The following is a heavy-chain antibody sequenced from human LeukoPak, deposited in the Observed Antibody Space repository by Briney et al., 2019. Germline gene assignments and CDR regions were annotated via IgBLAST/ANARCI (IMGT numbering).Heavy chain of an antibody. Sequence: SETLSLTCTVSGGSISSYYWSWIRQPPGKGLEWIGYIYYSGSTNYNPSLKSRVTISVDTSKNQFSLKLSSVTAADTAVYYCARGKYSSSWKEGAFDIWGQGTMVTVSS. CDR1: GGSISSYY. D-gene: IGHD6-13*01. CDR2: IYYSGST. V-gene: IGHV4-59*01. CDR3: ARGKYSSSWKEGAFDI. J-gene: IGHJ3*02.